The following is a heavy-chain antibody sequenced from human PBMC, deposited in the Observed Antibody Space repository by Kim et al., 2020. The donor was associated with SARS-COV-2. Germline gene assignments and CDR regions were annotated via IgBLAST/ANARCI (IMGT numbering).Heavy chain of an antibody. V-gene: IGHV3-30*02. D-gene: IGHD6-13*01. J-gene: IGHJ6*02. CDR3: AKERRALDGQQLFGGGMDV. Sequence: SRFTITRDNSKNTLYLKMNSLRAEDTAVYYCAKERRALDGQQLFGGGMDVWGQGTTVTVSS.